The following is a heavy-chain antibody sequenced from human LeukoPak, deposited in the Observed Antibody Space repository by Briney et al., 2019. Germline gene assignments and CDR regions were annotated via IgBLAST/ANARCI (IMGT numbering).Heavy chain of an antibody. CDR2: INSDGSST. Sequence: GGSLRLSCAASGFTFTSYWMHWVRQAPGKGLVWVSRINSDGSSTSYADFVKGRFTISRDNAKNTLYLHMNSLRDDDTAVYYCVRGSSGTAVRGVSWAWFDPWGQGTLVTVSS. CDR1: GFTFTSYW. D-gene: IGHD3-10*01. J-gene: IGHJ5*02. CDR3: VRGSSGTAVRGVSWAWFDP. V-gene: IGHV3-74*01.